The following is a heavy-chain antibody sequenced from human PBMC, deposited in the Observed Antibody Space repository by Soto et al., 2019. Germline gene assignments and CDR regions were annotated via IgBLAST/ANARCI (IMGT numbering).Heavy chain of an antibody. Sequence: QLQLQESGPGLVKPSETLSLTCTVSGGSISSSSYYWGWIRQPPGKGLEWIGSIYYSGSTYYNPSLKSRVTISVDTSKNQFSLKLSSVTAADTAVYYCARQKFRLYCGGDCPHYFDYWGQGTLVTVSS. CDR3: ARQKFRLYCGGDCPHYFDY. D-gene: IGHD2-21*02. V-gene: IGHV4-39*01. CDR2: IYYSGST. CDR1: GGSISSSSYY. J-gene: IGHJ4*02.